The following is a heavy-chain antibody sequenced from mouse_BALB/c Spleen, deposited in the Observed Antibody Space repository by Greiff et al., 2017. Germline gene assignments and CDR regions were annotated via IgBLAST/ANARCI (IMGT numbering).Heavy chain of an antibody. CDR3: AREANGNYVSYFDY. V-gene: IGHV5-17*02. J-gene: IGHJ2*01. D-gene: IGHD2-1*01. Sequence: EVQLVESGGGLVQPGGSRKLSCAASGFTFSSFGMHWVRQAPEKGLEWVAYISSGSSTIYYADTVKGRFTISRDNPKNTLFLQMTSLRSEDTAMYYCAREANGNYVSYFDYWGQGTTLTVSS. CDR1: GFTFSSFG. CDR2: ISSGSSTI.